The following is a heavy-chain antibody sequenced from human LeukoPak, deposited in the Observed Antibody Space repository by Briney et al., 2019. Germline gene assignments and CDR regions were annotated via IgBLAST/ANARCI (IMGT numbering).Heavy chain of an antibody. D-gene: IGHD5-24*01. CDR2: IIPIFGTA. CDR1: GGTFSSYA. CDR3: ARGVGMATTNFDY. Sequence: SVKVSCKASGGTFSSYAISWVRQAPGQGLEWMGGIIPIFGTANYAQKFQGRVTITTDESTSTAYMELSSLRSEDTAVYYCARGVGMATTNFDYWGQGTLVTVSS. V-gene: IGHV1-69*05. J-gene: IGHJ4*02.